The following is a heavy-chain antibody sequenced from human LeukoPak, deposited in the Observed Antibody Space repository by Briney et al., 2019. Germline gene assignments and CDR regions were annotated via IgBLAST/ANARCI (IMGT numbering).Heavy chain of an antibody. CDR2: IDANGNT. Sequence: SETLSLTCTVSGVSISPYYWTWIRQPAGKGLEWIGRIDANGNTNYNPSLKSRVTISVDTSKNQFSLRLTSVTAADTAVYFCAKEGSGDSDYWGQGTLVTVSS. V-gene: IGHV4-4*07. J-gene: IGHJ4*02. D-gene: IGHD2-21*02. CDR1: GVSISPYY. CDR3: AKEGSGDSDY.